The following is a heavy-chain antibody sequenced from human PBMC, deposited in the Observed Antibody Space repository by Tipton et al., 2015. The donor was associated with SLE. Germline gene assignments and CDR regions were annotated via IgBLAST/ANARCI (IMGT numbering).Heavy chain of an antibody. Sequence: TLSLTCTVSGGSFSGSYYWSWIRQPAGKGLEWIGRISTTGITNYNPSLKSRVTISVDAPKNQFSLNLNSVTAADTAVYYCARAKSWLPLDFWGLGTLVAVSS. CDR1: GGSFSGSYY. V-gene: IGHV4-61*02. CDR3: ARAKSWLPLDF. D-gene: IGHD5-24*01. J-gene: IGHJ4*02. CDR2: ISTTGIT.